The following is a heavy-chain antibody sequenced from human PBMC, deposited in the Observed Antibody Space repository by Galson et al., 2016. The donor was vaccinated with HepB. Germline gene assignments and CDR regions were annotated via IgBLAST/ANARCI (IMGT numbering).Heavy chain of an antibody. CDR2: IWNYGRNQ. V-gene: IGHV3-33*01. J-gene: IGHJ4*02. Sequence: SLRLSCAASGFSLGTYGMHWVRQAPGKGLEWVAVIWNYGRNQYYADSVKGRFTISGDHSKNTLYVQMNSLRAEDTAVYYCARDRGYRSRFLEWQFDFWGQGTLVTVSS. CDR1: GFSLGTYG. CDR3: ARDRGYRSRFLEWQFDF. D-gene: IGHD3-3*01.